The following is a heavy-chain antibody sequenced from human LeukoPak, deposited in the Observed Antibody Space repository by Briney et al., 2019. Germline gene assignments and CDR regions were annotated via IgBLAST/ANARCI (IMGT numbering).Heavy chain of an antibody. CDR2: IKYDGNEI. V-gene: IGHV3-7*01. Sequence: PGGSLRLSCAASGFTFSSSWMAWVRQAPGKGLEWVANIKYDGNEIYYVDSVKGRFTTSRDNAKNSLLLEMNSLRADDTAVYYCAAMDHFDFWGQGTLVSVSS. J-gene: IGHJ4*02. D-gene: IGHD5-18*01. CDR1: GFTFSSSW. CDR3: AAMDHFDF.